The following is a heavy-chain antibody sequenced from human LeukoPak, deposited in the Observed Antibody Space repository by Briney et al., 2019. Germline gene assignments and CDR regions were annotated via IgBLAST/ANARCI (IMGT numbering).Heavy chain of an antibody. CDR3: ARDPRGTIAARPNKYDY. D-gene: IGHD6-6*01. Sequence: PSETLSLTCTVSGGSISSSSYYWGWIRQPPGKGLEWLGSIYYSGSTYYNPSLKSRVTISVDTSKNQFSLKLSSATAADTAVYYCARDPRGTIAARPNKYDYWGQGTLVTVSS. V-gene: IGHV4-39*07. CDR1: GGSISSSSYY. CDR2: IYYSGST. J-gene: IGHJ4*02.